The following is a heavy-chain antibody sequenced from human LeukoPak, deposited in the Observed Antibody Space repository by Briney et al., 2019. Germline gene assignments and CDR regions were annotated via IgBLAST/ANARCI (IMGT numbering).Heavy chain of an antibody. CDR1: GGSISGYY. J-gene: IGHJ6*04. V-gene: IGHV4-4*09. CDR2: IYSSGST. D-gene: IGHD6-6*01. Sequence: NPSETLSLTCSVSGGSISGYYWSWIRQPPGKALEWIGYIYSSGSTNFSPSLQSRVTISVDASKNQVSLNLSSVTAADTAIYYCARLTFTTRPVDVWGKGTTVTVSS. CDR3: ARLTFTTRPVDV.